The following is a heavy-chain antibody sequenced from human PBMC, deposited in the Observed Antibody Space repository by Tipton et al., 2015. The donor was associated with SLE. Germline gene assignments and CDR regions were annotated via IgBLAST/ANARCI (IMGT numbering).Heavy chain of an antibody. V-gene: IGHV4-34*01. D-gene: IGHD3-22*01. J-gene: IGHJ5*02. CDR2: INHSGST. CDR1: GGSFSGYY. CDR3: ARGNTDSSGYYGWFDP. Sequence: TLSLTCAVYGGSFSGYYWSWIRQPPGKGLEWIGEINHSGSTNYNPSLKSRVTISVDTSKNQFSLKLSSVTAADTAVYYCARGNTDSSGYYGWFDPWGQGTLVTVSS.